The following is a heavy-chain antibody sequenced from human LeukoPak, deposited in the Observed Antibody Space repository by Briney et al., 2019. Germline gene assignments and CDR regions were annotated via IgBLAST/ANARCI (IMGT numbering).Heavy chain of an antibody. V-gene: IGHV3-30-3*01. CDR3: ARDEVLRFLEWSYYFDY. J-gene: IGHJ4*02. D-gene: IGHD3-3*01. Sequence: GRSLRLSCAASGFTFSSYAMHWVRQAPGKGLEWVAVISYDGSNKYYADSVKGRFTISRDNSKNTLYLQMNSLRAEDTAVYYCARDEVLRFLEWSYYFDYWGQGTLVTVSS. CDR2: ISYDGSNK. CDR1: GFTFSSYA.